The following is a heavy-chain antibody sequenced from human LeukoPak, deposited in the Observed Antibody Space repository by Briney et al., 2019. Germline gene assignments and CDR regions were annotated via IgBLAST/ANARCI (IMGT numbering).Heavy chain of an antibody. CDR2: INWNGAST. CDR1: GFSFDDYA. D-gene: IGHD2-15*01. J-gene: IGHJ4*02. Sequence: GGSLRLSCEASGFSFDDYAMTWVRQAPGKGLEWVSGINWNGASTGYADSVKGRFTISRDSAKNSLYLQMNSLRAEDTASYYCARETPSADAAFDYWGQGTLVTVSS. CDR3: ARETPSADAAFDY. V-gene: IGHV3-20*04.